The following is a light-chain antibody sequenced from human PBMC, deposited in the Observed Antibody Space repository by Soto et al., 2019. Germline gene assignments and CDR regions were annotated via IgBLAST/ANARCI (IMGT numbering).Light chain of an antibody. CDR2: DGR. CDR1: NIASKG. J-gene: IGLJ2*01. CDR3: QVWDTTSDHPV. Sequence: SYELTQPPSVSVAPGQTARITCGGTNIASKGVHWYQHKPGQAPVLVVYDGRDRPSGIPERFSGSNSGNTATLTISRVEAGDEADYYCQVWDTTSDHPVFGGGTKVTVL. V-gene: IGLV3-21*02.